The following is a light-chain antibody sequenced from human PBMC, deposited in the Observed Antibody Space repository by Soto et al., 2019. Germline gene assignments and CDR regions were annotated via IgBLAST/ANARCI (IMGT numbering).Light chain of an antibody. CDR1: SSNIGAGYD. V-gene: IGLV1-40*01. CDR2: GNS. J-gene: IGLJ1*01. CDR3: QSYDSSLSGYV. Sequence: QSVLTQPPSVSGAPGQWVPISCTGSSSNIGAGYDVHWYQQLPVTAPKLLIYGNSNRPSGVPDRFSGSKSGTSASLAITGLQAEDEADYYCQSYDSSLSGYVFGTGTKLTVL.